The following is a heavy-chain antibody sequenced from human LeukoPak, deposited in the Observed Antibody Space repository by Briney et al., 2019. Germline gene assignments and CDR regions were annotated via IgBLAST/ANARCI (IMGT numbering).Heavy chain of an antibody. CDR3: AREAGIAARPSRWFDP. J-gene: IGHJ5*02. CDR2: IRYDGSNK. D-gene: IGHD6-6*01. CDR1: GFTFSSYG. V-gene: IGHV3-30*02. Sequence: GGSLRLSCAASGFTFSSYGMHWVRQAPGKGLEWVAFIRYDGSNKYYADSVKSRFTISRDNSKNTLYLQMNSLRAEDTAVYYCAREAGIAARPSRWFDPWGQGTLVTVSS.